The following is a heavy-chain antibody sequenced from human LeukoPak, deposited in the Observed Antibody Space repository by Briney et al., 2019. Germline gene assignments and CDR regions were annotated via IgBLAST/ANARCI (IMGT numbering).Heavy chain of an antibody. V-gene: IGHV1-69*13. CDR3: ARVQRELRHGWFDP. D-gene: IGHD1-26*01. J-gene: IGHJ5*02. Sequence: SVKVSFKASGGTFSSYAISWVRQAPGQGLEWMGGIIPIFGTANYAQKFQGRVTITADESTSTAYMELSSLRSEDTAVYYCARVQRELRHGWFDPWGQGTLVTVSS. CDR2: IIPIFGTA. CDR1: GGTFSSYA.